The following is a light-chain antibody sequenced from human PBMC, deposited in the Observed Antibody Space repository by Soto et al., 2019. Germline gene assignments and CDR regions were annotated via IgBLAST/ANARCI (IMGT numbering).Light chain of an antibody. CDR1: QTISSN. J-gene: IGKJ1*01. V-gene: IGKV3-15*01. CDR3: QQYNNWPLT. Sequence: DILMTQSPATLSVSPGEGATLSCRASQTISSNLAWYQQKPGQVPRLLMYGASTRATGIPARFSGSGSGTELTLTISSRRSEDFAVYYCQQYNNWPLTFGQGTKVEIK. CDR2: GAS.